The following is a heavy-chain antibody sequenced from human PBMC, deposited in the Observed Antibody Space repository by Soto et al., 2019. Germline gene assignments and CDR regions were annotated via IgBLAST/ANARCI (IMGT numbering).Heavy chain of an antibody. Sequence: PSQTLSLTCAISGDSVSSNSAVWNWIRQSPSRGLEWLGRTYYRSKWYNDYAVSVKSRITINPDTSKNQFSLRLNSVTPEDTAVYYCAHSSGYYYYGMDVWGQGTTVTVSS. D-gene: IGHD6-6*01. V-gene: IGHV6-1*01. CDR2: TYYRSKWYN. J-gene: IGHJ6*02. CDR3: AHSSGYYYYGMDV. CDR1: GDSVSSNSAV.